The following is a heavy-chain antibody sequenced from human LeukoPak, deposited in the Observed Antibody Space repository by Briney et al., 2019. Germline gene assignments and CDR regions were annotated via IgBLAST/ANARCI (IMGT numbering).Heavy chain of an antibody. CDR2: ISGSGGST. CDR1: GFTFSSYA. V-gene: IGHV3-23*01. Sequence: GGSLRLSCAASGFTFSSYAMSWVRQAPGKGLEWVSAISGSGGSTYYADSVKGRFTISRDNSKNTLYLQMNSLRAEDTAVYYCARDRASSSFPLDAFDIWGQGTMVTVSS. CDR3: ARDRASSSFPLDAFDI. D-gene: IGHD6-6*01. J-gene: IGHJ3*02.